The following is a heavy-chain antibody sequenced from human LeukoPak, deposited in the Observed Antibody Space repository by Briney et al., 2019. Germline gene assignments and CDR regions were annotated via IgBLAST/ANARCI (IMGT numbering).Heavy chain of an antibody. CDR3: GRRKFSSPWSDP. CDR1: GDTFATSW. CDR2: TYPGDSRT. V-gene: IGHV5-51*01. D-gene: IGHD2-2*01. Sequence: GESLKISCKGSGDTFATSWIGWVRQLPGKGLEWMGVTYPGDSRTRYNPSFQGQVTISADRSINTAYLQWNSLKASDTAMYYCGRRKFSSPWSDPWGQGTLVTVSS. J-gene: IGHJ5*02.